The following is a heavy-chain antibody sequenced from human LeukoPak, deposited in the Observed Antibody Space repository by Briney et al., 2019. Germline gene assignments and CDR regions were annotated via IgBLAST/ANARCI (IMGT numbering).Heavy chain of an antibody. CDR1: GYSFTNYW. D-gene: IGHD5-24*01. V-gene: IGHV5-51*01. J-gene: IGHJ4*02. CDR3: ARSPPDGYNHHFDY. CDR2: IYPGDSDT. Sequence: GESLKISWKGSGYSFTNYWIGWVRQMPGKGLEWMGIIYPGDSDTRYSPSFQGQVTTSADKSISTAYLQWSSLKASDTAMYYCARSPPDGYNHHFDYWGQGTLVTVSS.